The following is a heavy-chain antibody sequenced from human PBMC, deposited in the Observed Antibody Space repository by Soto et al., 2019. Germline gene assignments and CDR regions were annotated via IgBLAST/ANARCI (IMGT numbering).Heavy chain of an antibody. CDR3: ARDKITGLFDY. Sequence: PSETLSLTCAGYGCSFSVYYWTWIRQPPGTGLEWIGEINHSGSTNYNPSLKSRVTISVDTSKNQFSLKLTSVTAADTAVYYCARDKITGLFDYWGQG. CDR1: GCSFSVYY. V-gene: IGHV4-34*01. D-gene: IGHD2-8*02. CDR2: INHSGST. J-gene: IGHJ4*02.